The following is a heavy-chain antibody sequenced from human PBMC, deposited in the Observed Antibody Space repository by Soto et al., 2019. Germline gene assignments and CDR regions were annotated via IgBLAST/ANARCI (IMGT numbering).Heavy chain of an antibody. CDR2: IKSTTDGGTT. CDR3: TTAPRTVTAPFLDY. D-gene: IGHD2-15*01. V-gene: IGHV3-15*01. Sequence: EVQLVESGGGLVKPGGYLRLSCAASGFSFSKAWMSWVRQAPGKGLEWVGRIKSTTDGGTTDYAAPVKGRFTISRDDSKNTLYLQMNSLKTEDTAVYYCTTAPRTVTAPFLDYWGQGTLVTVSS. J-gene: IGHJ4*02. CDR1: GFSFSKAW.